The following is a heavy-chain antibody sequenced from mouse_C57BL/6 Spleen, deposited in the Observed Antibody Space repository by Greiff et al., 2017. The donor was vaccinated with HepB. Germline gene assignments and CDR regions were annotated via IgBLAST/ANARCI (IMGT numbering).Heavy chain of an antibody. CDR2: IDPSDSYT. J-gene: IGHJ1*03. D-gene: IGHD1-1*01. V-gene: IGHV1-59*01. Sequence: QVQLQQPGAELVRPGTSVKLSCKASGYTFTSYWMHWVKQRPGQGLEWIGVIDPSDSYTNYNQKFKGKATLTVDTSSSTAYMQLSSLTSEDSAVYYCAREYYGSRVARYFDVWGTGTTVTVSS. CDR1: GYTFTSYW. CDR3: AREYYGSRVARYFDV.